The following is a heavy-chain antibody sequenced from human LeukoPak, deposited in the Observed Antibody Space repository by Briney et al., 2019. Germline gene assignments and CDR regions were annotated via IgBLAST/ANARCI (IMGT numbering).Heavy chain of an antibody. CDR3: ARPELPGWSVFFDF. Sequence: PGGSQRLSCAASGFRFGNYWMSWVRQAPGKGLEWVANINQDGSEKYYADSVKGRFTISRDNAENSLSLQMNSLRAEDTAVYYCARPELPGWSVFFDFWGQGTLVTVSS. D-gene: IGHD2-15*01. CDR2: INQDGSEK. J-gene: IGHJ4*02. V-gene: IGHV3-7*01. CDR1: GFRFGNYW.